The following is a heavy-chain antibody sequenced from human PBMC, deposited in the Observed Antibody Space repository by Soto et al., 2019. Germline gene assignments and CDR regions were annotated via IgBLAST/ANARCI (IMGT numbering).Heavy chain of an antibody. CDR1: GYSFTSYW. CDR3: ARQMGARREKPGFDY. Sequence: PGESLKISCKGSGYSFTSYWIGWVRQMPGKGLEWMGIIYPGDSDTRYSPSFQGQVTISADKSISTAYLQWSSLKASDTATYYCARQMGARREKPGFDYWGQGTLVTVSS. CDR2: IYPGDSDT. V-gene: IGHV5-51*01. D-gene: IGHD1-26*01. J-gene: IGHJ4*02.